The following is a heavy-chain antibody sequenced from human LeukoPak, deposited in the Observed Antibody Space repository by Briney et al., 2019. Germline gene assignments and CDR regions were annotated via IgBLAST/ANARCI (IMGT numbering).Heavy chain of an antibody. Sequence: GGSLRLSCAASGFTFSNAWMSWVRQAPGKGLEWVSSISSSSSYIYYADSVKGRFTISRDNAKNSLYLQMNSLRAEDTAVYYCARENPGNLFDPWGQGTLVTVSS. J-gene: IGHJ5*02. D-gene: IGHD4-23*01. CDR3: ARENPGNLFDP. CDR2: ISSSSSYI. V-gene: IGHV3-21*01. CDR1: GFTFSNAW.